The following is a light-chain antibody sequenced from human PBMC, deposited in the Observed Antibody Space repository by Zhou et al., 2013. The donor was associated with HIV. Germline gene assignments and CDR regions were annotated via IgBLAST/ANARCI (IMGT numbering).Light chain of an antibody. CDR1: QSVTADY. CDR3: QQRSNWPPIT. J-gene: IGKJ5*01. Sequence: EIVLTQSPGTLSLSPGERATLSCRASQSVTADYLAWYQQKPGQAPRLLVYGASSRVTGIPDRFSGSGSGTDFTLTISRLEPEDFAVYYCQQRSNWPPITFGQGTRLEIK. V-gene: IGKV3D-20*02. CDR2: GAS.